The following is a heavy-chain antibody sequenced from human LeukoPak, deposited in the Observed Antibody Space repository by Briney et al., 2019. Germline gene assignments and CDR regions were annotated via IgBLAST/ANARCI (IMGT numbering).Heavy chain of an antibody. CDR3: ARAPQEGYYDSSGYYSNGAFDI. V-gene: IGHV1-69*13. CDR1: VGTFINYA. CDR2: IIPIFGTA. D-gene: IGHD3-22*01. Sequence: ASVTVSFKASVGTFINYAISWVRQAPGQGLEWMGGIIPIFGTANYAQKFQDRVTITADESTSTAYMELSSLRSEDTAVYYCARAPQEGYYDSSGYYSNGAFDIWGQGTMVTVSS. J-gene: IGHJ3*02.